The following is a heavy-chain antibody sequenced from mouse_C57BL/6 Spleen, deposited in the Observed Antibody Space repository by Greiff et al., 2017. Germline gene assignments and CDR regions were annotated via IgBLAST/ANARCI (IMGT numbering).Heavy chain of an antibody. Sequence: QVQLQQSGAELVRPGASVTLSCKASGYTFTDYEMHWVKQTPVHGLEWIGAIDPETGGTAYNQKFKGKAILTADKSSSTAYMELRSLTSGDSAVYYCTREVYGNHEGYFDVWGTGTTVTVSS. CDR2: IDPETGGT. CDR1: GYTFTDYE. J-gene: IGHJ1*03. D-gene: IGHD2-10*02. V-gene: IGHV1-15*01. CDR3: TREVYGNHEGYFDV.